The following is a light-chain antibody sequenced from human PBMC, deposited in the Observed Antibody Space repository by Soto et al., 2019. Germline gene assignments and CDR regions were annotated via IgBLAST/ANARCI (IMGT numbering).Light chain of an antibody. J-gene: IGKJ2*01. CDR1: QNIIRN. CDR2: GAS. CDR3: QQYNIWPYT. Sequence: EIVMTQSPATLSMSPGERATLSCRASQNIIRNLAWYQQKPGQAPRLLIYGASTRATGIPVRFSGSGSGTEFTLTISSLQSEDFAIYYCQQYNIWPYTFGQGTKLEIK. V-gene: IGKV3-15*01.